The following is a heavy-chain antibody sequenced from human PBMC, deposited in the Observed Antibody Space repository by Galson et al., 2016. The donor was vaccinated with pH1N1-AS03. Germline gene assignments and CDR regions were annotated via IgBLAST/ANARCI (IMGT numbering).Heavy chain of an antibody. J-gene: IGHJ4*02. CDR3: VRSDYEDVDLQGFYFDY. V-gene: IGHV3-23*01. Sequence: SLRLSCAASGFTFSNYAMTWVRQAPGKGLEWGAGISGLGRSTYYADSVRGRFAISRDNSKNTLYLKMNNLRAEDTAVYYCVRSDYEDVDLQGFYFDYWGQGTLVTVSS. CDR2: ISGLGRST. CDR1: GFTFSNYA. D-gene: IGHD4/OR15-4a*01.